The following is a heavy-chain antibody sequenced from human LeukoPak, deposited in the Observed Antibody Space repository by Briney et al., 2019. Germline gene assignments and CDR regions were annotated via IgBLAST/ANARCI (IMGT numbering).Heavy chain of an antibody. J-gene: IGHJ4*02. V-gene: IGHV4-38-2*02. Sequence: SETLSLTCTVSGGSISSYYWSWIRQPPGKGLEWIGSIYHSGSTYYNPSLKSRVTISVDTSKNQFSLKLSSVTAADTAVYYCARDSPPYHYWGQGTLVTVSS. CDR1: GGSISSYY. CDR2: IYHSGST. CDR3: ARDSPPYHY.